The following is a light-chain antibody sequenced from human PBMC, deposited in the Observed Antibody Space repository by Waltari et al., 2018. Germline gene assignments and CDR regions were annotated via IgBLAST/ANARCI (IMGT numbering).Light chain of an antibody. J-gene: IGKJ3*01. CDR2: AES. V-gene: IGKV1-39*01. CDR3: QQSYSTPIT. Sequence: DIQMTRSPSSLSASVGDRVTITCRASQSISSYLNWYQQKPGKAPKLLIYAESSLQSGVPSRFSGSGSGTDFTFTISSLQPEDFATYYCQQSYSTPITFGPGTKVDIK. CDR1: QSISSY.